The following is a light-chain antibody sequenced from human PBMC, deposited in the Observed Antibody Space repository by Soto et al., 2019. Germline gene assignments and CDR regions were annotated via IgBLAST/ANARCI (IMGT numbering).Light chain of an antibody. J-gene: IGLJ3*02. CDR2: DVT. Sequence: QSALTQPASVSGSPGQSITISCSGTSNDVDDYKYFSWYQKHPGKAPHLLIFDVTHRPSGASDRFSGSKSGNTASLTISGLQAEDESDYYCSSYTSSSTWVFGGGTKVTVL. CDR3: SSYTSSSTWV. V-gene: IGLV2-14*03. CDR1: SNDVDDYKY.